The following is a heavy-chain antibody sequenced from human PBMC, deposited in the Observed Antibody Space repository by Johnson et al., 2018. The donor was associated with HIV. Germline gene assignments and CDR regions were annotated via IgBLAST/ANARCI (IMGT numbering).Heavy chain of an antibody. Sequence: VQLVESGGGLVQPGGSLRLSCAASGFTFSSYDMHWVRQATGKGLEWVSAIGTAGDTYYPGSVKGRFTISRENAKNSLYLQMNSLRAGDTALYYCAREEANGAFDIWGQGTMVTVSS. V-gene: IGHV3-13*01. CDR1: GFTFSSYD. CDR2: IGTAGDT. J-gene: IGHJ3*02. CDR3: AREEANGAFDI.